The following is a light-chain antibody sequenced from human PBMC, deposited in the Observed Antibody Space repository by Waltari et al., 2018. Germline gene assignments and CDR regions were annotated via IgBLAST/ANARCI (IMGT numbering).Light chain of an antibody. V-gene: IGLV2-14*01. J-gene: IGLJ2*01. Sequence: QSSLTQPASLSGSPGQSLTLASPGTNSYLGGYNYVSWYQHHPGTAPNLMIYEVSNRPSGVSNRSSVSKSGITATLTISGLQAQDEADYYCSSYTSSSTLVFGGGTKLTVL. CDR3: SSYTSSSTLV. CDR2: EVS. CDR1: NSYLGGYNY.